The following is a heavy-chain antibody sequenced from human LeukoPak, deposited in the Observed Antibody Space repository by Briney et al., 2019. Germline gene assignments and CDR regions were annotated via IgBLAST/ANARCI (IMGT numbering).Heavy chain of an antibody. D-gene: IGHD6-13*01. CDR1: GGSISSYY. J-gene: IGHJ6*03. CDR3: ARDVAAAGYQPNGRYCYYYYMDV. CDR2: IYTSGST. Sequence: SETLSLTCTVSGGSISSYYWSWIRQPAGKGLEWIGRIYTSGSTNYNPSLKSRVTMSVDTSKNQFSLKLSSVTAADTAVYYCARDVAAAGYQPNGRYCYYYYMDVWGKGTTVTVSS. V-gene: IGHV4-4*07.